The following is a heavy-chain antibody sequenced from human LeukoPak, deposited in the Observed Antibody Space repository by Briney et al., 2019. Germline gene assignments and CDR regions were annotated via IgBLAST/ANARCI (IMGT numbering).Heavy chain of an antibody. CDR1: GYTLTELS. CDR3: ATGITMVRGVSDY. J-gene: IGHJ4*02. V-gene: IGHV1-24*01. Sequence: GASVKVSCKVSGYTLTELSMHWVRQAPGKGLEWMGGFDPEDGETIYAQKFQGRVTMTEDTSTDTAYTELSSLRSEDTAVYYCATGITMVRGVSDYWGQGTLVTVSS. CDR2: FDPEDGET. D-gene: IGHD3-10*01.